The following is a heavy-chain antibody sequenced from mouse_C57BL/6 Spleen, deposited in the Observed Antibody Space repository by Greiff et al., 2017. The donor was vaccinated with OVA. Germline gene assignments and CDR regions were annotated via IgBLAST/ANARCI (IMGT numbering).Heavy chain of an antibody. CDR3: ATYYSNYYARDY. D-gene: IGHD2-5*01. V-gene: IGHV1-7*01. CDR2: INPSSGYT. CDR1: GYTFTSYW. J-gene: IGHJ4*01. Sequence: VQLQQSGAELAKPGASVKLSCKASGYTFTSYWMHWVKQRPGQGLEWIGYINPSSGYTKYNQKFKDKATLTADKSSSTAYMQLSSLTYEDTAVYYCATYYSNYYARDYWGQGTSVTVSS.